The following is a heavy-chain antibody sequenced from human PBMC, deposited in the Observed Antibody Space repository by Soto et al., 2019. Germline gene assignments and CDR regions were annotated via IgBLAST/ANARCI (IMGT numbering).Heavy chain of an antibody. CDR1: GFTFSSYS. Sequence: XGSLRLSCPASGFTFSSYSMDWVRQAPGKGLDWVAVISYDGSNKYYADSVKGRFTISRDNSKNTLYLQMNSLRAEDTAVYYCARGVHLRFLEWFQTALFDYWGQGTLVTVSS. V-gene: IGHV3-30-3*01. CDR2: ISYDGSNK. D-gene: IGHD3-3*01. J-gene: IGHJ4*02. CDR3: ARGVHLRFLEWFQTALFDY.